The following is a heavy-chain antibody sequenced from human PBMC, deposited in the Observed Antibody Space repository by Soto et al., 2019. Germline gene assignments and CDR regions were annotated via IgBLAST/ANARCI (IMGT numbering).Heavy chain of an antibody. V-gene: IGHV1-69*02. D-gene: IGHD3-10*01. CDR1: GDTFSFYT. CDR2: VNPIVSMS. Sequence: QVQLVQSGAEVRKPGSSVKVSCKASGDTFSFYTINWVRQAPGLGLEWMGRVNPIVSMSNYAQKFQGRVTITADKSTDTAYVQLSSLSSEDTAIYYCAASYGSGYRAFDYWGQGALVTVSS. CDR3: AASYGSGYRAFDY. J-gene: IGHJ4*02.